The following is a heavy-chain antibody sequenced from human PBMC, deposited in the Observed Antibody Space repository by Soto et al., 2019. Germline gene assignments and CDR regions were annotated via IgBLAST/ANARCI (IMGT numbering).Heavy chain of an antibody. Sequence: ASMKVSCRASGYKFTTYFIHWVRQAPGQGLEWMGMIHPSGDTGYAQKFRGIVTMTIDTSTTTAYMELRNLTSEDTAVYFSVRGYCTTSPCSGDFQFWGQGTLVTVSS. CDR1: GYKFTTYF. CDR3: VRGYCTTSPCSGDFQF. D-gene: IGHD2-15*01. J-gene: IGHJ1*01. CDR2: IHPSGDT. V-gene: IGHV1-46*01.